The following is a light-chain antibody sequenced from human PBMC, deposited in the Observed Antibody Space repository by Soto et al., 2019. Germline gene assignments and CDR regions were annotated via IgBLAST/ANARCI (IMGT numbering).Light chain of an antibody. CDR2: GAS. Sequence: DIQMTQSPSTLSASVGDRVTITCRASQNIDRWLAWYQQKPGKAPNLLIYGASSLESGVPSRFSGSASGTEFTLTISSLRPDDFATYYCQHYNSYPWTFGQGTKVEIK. CDR1: QNIDRW. CDR3: QHYNSYPWT. V-gene: IGKV1-5*03. J-gene: IGKJ1*01.